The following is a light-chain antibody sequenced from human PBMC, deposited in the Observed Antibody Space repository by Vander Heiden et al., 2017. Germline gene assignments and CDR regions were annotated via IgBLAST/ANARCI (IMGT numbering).Light chain of an antibody. J-gene: IGLJ3*02. CDR2: DDS. V-gene: IGLV3-21*02. Sequence: SYVLTHPPAVSVAPGQTARITCGGNNIVSKSVHWYQQKPGQAPVLVLYDDSDRPSGIPERFSGSNSGNTATLTISRVEAGDEADFYCQVWDDSSDHRVFGGGTKLTVL. CDR3: QVWDDSSDHRV. CDR1: NIVSKS.